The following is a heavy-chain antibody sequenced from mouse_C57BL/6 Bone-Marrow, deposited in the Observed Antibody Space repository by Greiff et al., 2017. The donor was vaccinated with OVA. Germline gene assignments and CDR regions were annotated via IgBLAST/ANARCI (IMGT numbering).Heavy chain of an antibody. Sequence: QVQLKQPGAELVKPGASVKLSCKASGYTFTSYWMHWVKQRPGQGLEWIGMIHPNSGSTNYNEKFTSKATLTVDKSSSTAYMQLSSLTSEDSAVYYCARDSNYFYWYCDVWGTGTTVTVSS. CDR3: ARDSNYFYWYCDV. V-gene: IGHV1-64*01. CDR2: IHPNSGST. D-gene: IGHD2-5*01. J-gene: IGHJ1*03. CDR1: GYTFTSYW.